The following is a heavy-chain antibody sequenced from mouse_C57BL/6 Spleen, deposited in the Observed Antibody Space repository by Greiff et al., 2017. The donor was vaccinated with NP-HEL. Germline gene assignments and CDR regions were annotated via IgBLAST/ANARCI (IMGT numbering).Heavy chain of an antibody. CDR2: IYPGDGDT. V-gene: IGHV1-82*01. J-gene: IGHJ2*01. Sequence: VKLMESGPELVKPGASVKISCKASGYAFSSSWMNWVKQRPGKGLEWIGRIYPGDGDTNYNGKFKGKATLTADKSSSTAYMQLSSLTSEDSAVYFCARLLDGYYPDYWGQGTTLTVSS. CDR3: ARLLDGYYPDY. D-gene: IGHD2-3*01. CDR1: GYAFSSSW.